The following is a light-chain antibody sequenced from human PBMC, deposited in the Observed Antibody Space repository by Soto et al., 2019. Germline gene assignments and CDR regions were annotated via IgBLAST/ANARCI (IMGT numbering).Light chain of an antibody. CDR3: NSYTSSSTKV. CDR1: SSDVGGYNY. CDR2: EVT. J-gene: IGLJ1*01. Sequence: QSVLTQPASVSGSPGQSITISCTGTSSDVGGYNYVSWYQQHPGKAPKLMIYEVTNRPSGVSNRFSGSKSGNTASLTISGLQAEEEADYYCNSYTSSSTKVFGPGTKVTVL. V-gene: IGLV2-14*01.